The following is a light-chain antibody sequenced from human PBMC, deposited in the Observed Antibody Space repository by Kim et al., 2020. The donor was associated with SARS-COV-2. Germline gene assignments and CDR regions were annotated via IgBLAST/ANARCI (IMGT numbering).Light chain of an antibody. J-gene: IGLJ2*01. CDR2: TTN. CDR1: RSNIGSNI. CDR3: TSWDDSLKGVL. V-gene: IGLV1-44*01. Sequence: QSALTQPPSVSGTPGQRVTISCSGSRSNIGSNIVNWYQQLPGTAPKLLIHTTNERPSGVPDRISGSRSGTSASLAISGLQSDDEADYYCTSWDDSLKGVLFGGGTQLTVL.